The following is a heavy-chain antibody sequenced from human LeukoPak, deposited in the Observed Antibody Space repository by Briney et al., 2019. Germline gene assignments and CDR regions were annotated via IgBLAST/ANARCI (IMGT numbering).Heavy chain of an antibody. D-gene: IGHD2-2*01. CDR3: ARGSPAAKKDYYYYYMDV. Sequence: ASVKVSCKASGYTFTSYDINWVRQATGQGLEWMGWMNPNSGNTGYAQKFQGRVTMTRNTSISTAYMELSSLRSEDTAAYYCARGSPAAKKDYYYYYMDVRGKGTTVTVSS. J-gene: IGHJ6*03. CDR2: MNPNSGNT. CDR1: GYTFTSYD. V-gene: IGHV1-8*01.